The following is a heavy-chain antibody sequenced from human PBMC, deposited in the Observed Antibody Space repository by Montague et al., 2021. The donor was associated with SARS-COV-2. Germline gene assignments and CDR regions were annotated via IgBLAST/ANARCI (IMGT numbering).Heavy chain of an antibody. CDR3: SSPKEGSGYYRPFDY. CDR1: GASVTSTNW. D-gene: IGHD3-22*01. CDR2: IYHTGNT. V-gene: IGHV4-4*02. Sequence: SETLSLTCGVSGASVTSTNWWSWVRQPTGKGLEWIREIYHTGNTNYSPSLKNRVSITLDKSKNQLSLRMNSVTAADTAVYYCSSPKEGSGYYRPFDYWGQGILVTVSS. J-gene: IGHJ4*02.